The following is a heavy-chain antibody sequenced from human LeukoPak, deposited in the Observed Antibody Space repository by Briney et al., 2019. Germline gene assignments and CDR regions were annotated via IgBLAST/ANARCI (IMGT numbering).Heavy chain of an antibody. CDR3: AKDRGRYYDSSGYYWGYYFDS. V-gene: IGHV3-23*01. D-gene: IGHD3-22*01. J-gene: IGHJ4*02. CDR1: GFTFSSYA. Sequence: GGSLRLSCAASGFTFSSYAMSWVRQAPGKGLEWVSAISGSGGSTYYADSVKGRFTISRDNSKNTLYLQMNSLRAEDTAVYYCAKDRGRYYDSSGYYWGYYFDSWGQGILVTVST. CDR2: ISGSGGST.